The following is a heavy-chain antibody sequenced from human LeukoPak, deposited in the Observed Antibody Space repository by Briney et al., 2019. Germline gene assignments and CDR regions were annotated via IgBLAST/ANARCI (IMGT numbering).Heavy chain of an antibody. CDR3: ARDRVGGFFDY. D-gene: IGHD6-25*01. CDR2: VRQDGGEQ. CDR1: GFTFDDYG. Sequence: GGSLRLSCAASGFTFDDYGMSWVRQAPGKGLEWVANVRQDGGEQQYADSLRGRFTVSRDNAKNSVYLRMNSLRAEDTAVYFCARDRVGGFFDYWGRGTQVTVSS. V-gene: IGHV3-7*04. J-gene: IGHJ4*02.